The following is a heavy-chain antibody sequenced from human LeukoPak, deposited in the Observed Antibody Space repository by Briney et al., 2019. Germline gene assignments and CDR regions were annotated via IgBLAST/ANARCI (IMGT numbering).Heavy chain of an antibody. V-gene: IGHV4-59*01. CDR2: IYYSGST. J-gene: IGHJ4*02. Sequence: PSETLSLTCTVSGGSISSYYWSWIRQPPGKGLEWIGYIYYSGSTNYSPSLKSRVTISVDTSKNQFSLKLSSVTAADTAVYYCAGLGSGYDSSGYYYSTRLDYWGQGTLVTVSS. D-gene: IGHD3-22*01. CDR3: AGLGSGYDSSGYYYSTRLDY. CDR1: GGSISSYY.